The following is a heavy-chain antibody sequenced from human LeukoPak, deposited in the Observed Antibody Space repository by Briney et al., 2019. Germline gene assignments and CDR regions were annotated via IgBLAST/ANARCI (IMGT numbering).Heavy chain of an antibody. Sequence: GGSLRLSCAASGFTFSSYYMSWVRQAPGKGLEWVANIKQDGSEKYYADSVQGRFTISRDNAKNSLYLQMNSLRVEDTAVYYCERGHCSGAGCYPSLYNYGGLEPLVTVSS. CDR3: ERGHCSGAGCYPSLYNY. CDR1: GFTFSSYY. V-gene: IGHV3-7*01. J-gene: IGHJ4*02. D-gene: IGHD2-15*01. CDR2: IKQDGSEK.